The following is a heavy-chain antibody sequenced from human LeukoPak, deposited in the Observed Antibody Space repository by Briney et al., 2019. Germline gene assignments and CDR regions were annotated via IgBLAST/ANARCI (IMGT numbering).Heavy chain of an antibody. J-gene: IGHJ3*02. V-gene: IGHV1-8*01. Sequence: ASVKVSCKASGYTLTSYDINWVRQATGQGLEWMGWMNPNSGNTGYAQKFQGRVTMNRNTSISTAYMELSSLRSEDTAVYYCARAIGIPDDAFDIWGQGTMVTVSS. CDR2: MNPNSGNT. D-gene: IGHD3-16*02. CDR1: GYTLTSYD. CDR3: ARAIGIPDDAFDI.